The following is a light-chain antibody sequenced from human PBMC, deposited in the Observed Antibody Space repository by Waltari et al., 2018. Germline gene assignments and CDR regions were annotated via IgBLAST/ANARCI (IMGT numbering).Light chain of an antibody. V-gene: IGKV4-1*01. Sequence: DIVMTQSPDSLAVSLGERATINCKSSQSVFYNSNNKHYLAWYQQKAGQPPKLLIYWASSRGSGVPDRFSGSVSGTDFTLTISSLQAEDVAVYYCQQYYTAPYSFGQGTKLEIK. CDR3: QQYYTAPYS. J-gene: IGKJ2*03. CDR1: QSVFYNSNNKHY. CDR2: WAS.